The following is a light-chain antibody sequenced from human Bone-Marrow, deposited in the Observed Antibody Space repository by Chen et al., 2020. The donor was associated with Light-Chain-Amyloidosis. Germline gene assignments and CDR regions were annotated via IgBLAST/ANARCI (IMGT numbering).Light chain of an antibody. V-gene: IGLV3-21*02. CDR1: NIGSTS. Sequence: YVLTQPSSASVAPGQTATIACGGNNIGSTSVHWYQQTPGQAPLLLVYDDSDRPSGIPERVSGSNSGTTATLTISRVEAGDEADYYCQVWDRSSDRPVFGGGTKLTVL. J-gene: IGLJ3*02. CDR3: QVWDRSSDRPV. CDR2: DDS.